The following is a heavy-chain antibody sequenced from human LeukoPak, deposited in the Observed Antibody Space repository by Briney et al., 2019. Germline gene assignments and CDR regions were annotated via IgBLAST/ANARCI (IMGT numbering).Heavy chain of an antibody. CDR1: GGSLSNYY. CDR2: MYYTGDT. J-gene: IGHJ4*02. D-gene: IGHD3-3*01. Sequence: PSETLSLTCTVSGGSLSNYYWSWIRQPPGKGLEWIGYMYYTGDTNYNPSLKSRVTISVDTSKNPLSLTLSSVTAADTAVYYCAGSHPRGSKNDYYTPFYYWGQGDLVTVSS. CDR3: AGSHPRGSKNDYYTPFYY. V-gene: IGHV4-59*01.